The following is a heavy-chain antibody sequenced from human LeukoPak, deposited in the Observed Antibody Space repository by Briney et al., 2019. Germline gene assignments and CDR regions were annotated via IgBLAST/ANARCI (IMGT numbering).Heavy chain of an antibody. CDR1: GFTFSSYW. V-gene: IGHV3-74*01. J-gene: IGHJ4*02. D-gene: IGHD4-23*01. CDR2: IASDGSST. CDR3: ARGRPHGNDY. Sequence: GGSLRLSCAASGFTFSSYWMNWVRQAPGKGLVWVSRIASDGSSTTYADSVKGRFSISRDNAKNTLYLQMSSLRVEDTAVYYCARGRPHGNDYWGQGTLVTVSS.